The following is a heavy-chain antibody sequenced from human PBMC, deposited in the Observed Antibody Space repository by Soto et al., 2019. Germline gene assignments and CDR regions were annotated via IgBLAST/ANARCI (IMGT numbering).Heavy chain of an antibody. J-gene: IGHJ4*02. CDR3: TSRWMYSSGWYI. CDR1: GFTFSDSA. D-gene: IGHD6-19*01. Sequence: EVQLVESGGGLVQPGGSLKLSCAASGFTFSDSAMHWVRQASGKGLEWVGRIRSKADSYATAYAASVKGRFTISRDDSKNTAYLQMNSLKTEDTAVYYCTSRWMYSSGWYIWGQGSLVTVSS. CDR2: IRSKADSYAT. V-gene: IGHV3-73*02.